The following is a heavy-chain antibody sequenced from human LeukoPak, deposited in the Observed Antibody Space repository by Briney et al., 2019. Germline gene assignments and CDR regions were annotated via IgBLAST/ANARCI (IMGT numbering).Heavy chain of an antibody. CDR1: GYTFIDYY. V-gene: IGHV1-18*04. Sequence: GASVKVSCKASGYTFIDYYMHWVRQAPGQGLEWMGWISAYNGNTNYAQKLQGRVTMTTDTSTSTAYMELRSLRSDDTAVYYCARAPQWLSLPNDYWGQGTLVTVSS. CDR2: ISAYNGNT. J-gene: IGHJ4*02. D-gene: IGHD6-19*01. CDR3: ARAPQWLSLPNDY.